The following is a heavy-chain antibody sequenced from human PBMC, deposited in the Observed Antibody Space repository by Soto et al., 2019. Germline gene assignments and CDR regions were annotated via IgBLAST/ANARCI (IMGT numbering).Heavy chain of an antibody. J-gene: IGHJ4*02. CDR3: ARDHRDGYNTRFDD. V-gene: IGHV1-2*02. CDR2: INPKSGGI. CDR1: GYTFTGYF. D-gene: IGHD5-12*01. Sequence: GASVKVSCKASGYTFTGYFLHWVRQAPGQGLEWMGWINPKSGGIDYPQKFQGRVTMTRDTSISTVYMELSSLRSDDTAVYYCARDHRDGYNTRFDDWGQGTLVTVSS.